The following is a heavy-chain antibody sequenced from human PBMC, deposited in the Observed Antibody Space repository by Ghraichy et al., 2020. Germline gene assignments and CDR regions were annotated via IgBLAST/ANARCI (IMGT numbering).Heavy chain of an antibody. D-gene: IGHD2-2*01. CDR1: GFTLSNYW. Sequence: GGSLRLSCAASGFTLSNYWMNWVRQAPGKGLEWVASIKQDGTEKYHAASVRGRFTISRDNAKNSLYLQMNSLRAEDTAVYYCARDPYHGSLDYWGQEPWSPSPQ. CDR2: IKQDGTEK. CDR3: ARDPYHGSLDY. V-gene: IGHV3-7*03. J-gene: IGHJ4*01.